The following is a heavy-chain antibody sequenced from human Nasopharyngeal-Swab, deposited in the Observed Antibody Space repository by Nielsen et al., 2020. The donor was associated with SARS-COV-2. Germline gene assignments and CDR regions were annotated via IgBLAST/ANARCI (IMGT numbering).Heavy chain of an antibody. D-gene: IGHD3-10*01. Sequence: SQTLSLTCTISGDSLSTYHYWGCIRQAPGKGLEWIWSVHYSGSSYPNPSLNSRVTTSVDRSKKQSSLKLSSVTAADTAVYYCARLYGSGSYYPDYWGQGTLVTVSS. CDR1: GDSLSTYHY. J-gene: IGHJ4*02. CDR3: ARLYGSGSYYPDY. CDR2: VHYSGSS. V-gene: IGHV4-38-2*02.